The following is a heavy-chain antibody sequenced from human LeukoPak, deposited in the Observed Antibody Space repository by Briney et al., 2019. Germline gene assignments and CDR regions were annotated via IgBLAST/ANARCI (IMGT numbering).Heavy chain of an antibody. CDR2: INHSGST. CDR3: AKDLVGGTTSDAFDI. J-gene: IGHJ3*02. D-gene: IGHD1-1*01. Sequence: PSETLSLTCAVYGGSFSGYYWSWIRQPPGKGLEWIGEINHSGSTNYNPSLKSRVTISVDTSKNQFSLKLSSVTAADTAVYYCAKDLVGGTTSDAFDIWGQGTMVTVSS. V-gene: IGHV4-34*01. CDR1: GGSFSGYY.